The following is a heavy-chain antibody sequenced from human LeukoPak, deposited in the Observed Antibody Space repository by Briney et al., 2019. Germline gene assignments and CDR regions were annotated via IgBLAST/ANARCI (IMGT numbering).Heavy chain of an antibody. CDR1: GFTFSSYS. D-gene: IGHD3-22*01. CDR3: AKDRFDDSSGLNWFDP. V-gene: IGHV3-21*01. Sequence: GGSLRLSCAASGFTFSSYSMNWVRQAPGKGLEWVSSISSSSSYIYYADSVKGRFTISRDNSKNTLYLQMNSLRAEDTAVYYCAKDRFDDSSGLNWFDPWGQGTLVTVSS. CDR2: ISSSSSYI. J-gene: IGHJ5*02.